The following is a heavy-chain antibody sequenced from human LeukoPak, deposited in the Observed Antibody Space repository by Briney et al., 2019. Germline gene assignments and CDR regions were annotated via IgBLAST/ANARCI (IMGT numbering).Heavy chain of an antibody. CDR2: ISGSGGST. V-gene: IGHV3-23*01. D-gene: IGHD1-26*01. Sequence: GSLRLSCAASGFTFSSYAMSWVRPAPGEGVEWVSAISGSGGSTYYADSVKGRFTISRDNSKNTLYLQMNSLRAEDTAVYYCAKEPIVGAHFDYWGQGTLVTVSS. CDR3: AKEPIVGAHFDY. CDR1: GFTFSSYA. J-gene: IGHJ4*02.